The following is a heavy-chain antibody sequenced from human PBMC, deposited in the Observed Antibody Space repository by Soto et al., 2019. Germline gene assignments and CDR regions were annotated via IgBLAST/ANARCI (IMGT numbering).Heavy chain of an antibody. Sequence: TLSLTFTVSGGSISSSSYYWGWIRQPPGKGLEWIGSIYYSGSTYYNPSLKSRVTISVDTSENQFSLRLSSVTAADTAVYYCARPIVRGGYYYPMVYWGQGTLVTVSS. V-gene: IGHV4-39*01. J-gene: IGHJ4*02. CDR3: ARPIVRGGYYYPMVY. CDR2: IYYSGST. D-gene: IGHD3-22*01. CDR1: GGSISSSSYY.